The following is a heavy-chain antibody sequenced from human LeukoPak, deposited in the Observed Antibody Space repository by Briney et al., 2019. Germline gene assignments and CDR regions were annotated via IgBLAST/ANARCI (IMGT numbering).Heavy chain of an antibody. Sequence: GGSLRLSCAASGFTFSSYSMNWVRQAPGKGLEWVSSISSSSSYIYYADSVKGRFTISRDNAKNSLYLQMNSLRAEDTAMYYCARGAPDTKYYDFWSGYSHSNYYYYMDVWGKGTTVTVSS. V-gene: IGHV3-21*01. D-gene: IGHD3-3*01. CDR1: GFTFSSYS. CDR2: ISSSSSYI. J-gene: IGHJ6*03. CDR3: ARGAPDTKYYDFWSGYSHSNYYYYMDV.